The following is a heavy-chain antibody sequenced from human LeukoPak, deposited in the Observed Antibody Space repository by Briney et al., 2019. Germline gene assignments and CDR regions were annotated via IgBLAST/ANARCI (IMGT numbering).Heavy chain of an antibody. CDR1: GGSVSSGSYY. CDR2: IYYSGST. D-gene: IGHD3-10*01. CDR3: ARGPYYYGPGSSEGEFDY. J-gene: IGHJ4*02. Sequence: PSETLSLTCTVSGGSVSSGSYYWSWIRQPPGKGLEWIGYIYYSGSTNYNPSLKSRVTISVDTSKNQFSLKLSSVTAADTAVYYCARGPYYYGPGSSEGEFDYWGQGTLVTVSS. V-gene: IGHV4-61*01.